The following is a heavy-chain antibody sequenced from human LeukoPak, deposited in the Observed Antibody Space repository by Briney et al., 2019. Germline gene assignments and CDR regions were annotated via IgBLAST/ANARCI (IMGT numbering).Heavy chain of an antibody. Sequence: QPGGSLRLSCAASGFTFSSYSMNWVRQAPGKGLEWVSYISSSSSTIYCADSVKGRFTISRDNAKNSLYLQMNSLRAEDTAVYYCARDPDYYGSGDAFDIWGQGTMVTVSS. D-gene: IGHD3-10*01. J-gene: IGHJ3*02. CDR1: GFTFSSYS. CDR3: ARDPDYYGSGDAFDI. V-gene: IGHV3-48*01. CDR2: ISSSSSTI.